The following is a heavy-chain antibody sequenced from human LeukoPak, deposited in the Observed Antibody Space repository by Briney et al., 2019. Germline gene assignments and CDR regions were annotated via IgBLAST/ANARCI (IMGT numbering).Heavy chain of an antibody. Sequence: GGSLRLSCAASGFTFSDYYMSWIRQAPGKGLEWVSYISSSGSTIYYADSVKGRFTISRDNAKNSLYLQMNSLRAEDTAVYYCASPHIAAARGDAFDIWGQGTMVTASS. CDR2: ISSSGSTI. CDR1: GFTFSDYY. V-gene: IGHV3-11*04. J-gene: IGHJ3*02. D-gene: IGHD6-13*01. CDR3: ASPHIAAARGDAFDI.